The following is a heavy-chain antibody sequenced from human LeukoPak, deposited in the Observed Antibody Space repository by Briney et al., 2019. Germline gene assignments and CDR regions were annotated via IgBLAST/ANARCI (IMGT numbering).Heavy chain of an antibody. CDR3: ARLSYSSGWYGVNYYYYMDV. CDR1: GYTFTSYD. Sequence: GASVKVSCKASGYTFTSYDINWVRQATGQGLEWMGWMNPNSGNTGYEQKFQGRVTITRNTSISTAYMELSSLRSEDTAVYYCARLSYSSGWYGVNYYYYMDVWGKGTTVTVSS. J-gene: IGHJ6*03. CDR2: MNPNSGNT. V-gene: IGHV1-8*03. D-gene: IGHD6-19*01.